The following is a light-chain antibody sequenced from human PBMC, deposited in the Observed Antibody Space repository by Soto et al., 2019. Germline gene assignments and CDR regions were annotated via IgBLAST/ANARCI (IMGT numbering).Light chain of an antibody. J-gene: IGLJ1*01. V-gene: IGLV1-40*01. CDR3: QSYDSSLSEV. Sequence: QSVLTQPPSVSGAPGQRVTISCTGSSSNIGAGYDVHWYQQLPGTAPKLLIYGNSNRPSGVPDRFSGSKSGTSASLAITGLQAEDEADYYCQSYDSSLSEVFGTGTKFTVL. CDR1: SSNIGAGYD. CDR2: GNS.